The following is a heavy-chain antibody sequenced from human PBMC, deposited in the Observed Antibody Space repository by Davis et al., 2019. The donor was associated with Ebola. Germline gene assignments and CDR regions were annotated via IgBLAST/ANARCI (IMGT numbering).Heavy chain of an antibody. D-gene: IGHD6-13*01. J-gene: IGHJ3*02. CDR1: GGSFSGYY. Sequence: MPSETLSLTCAVYGGSFSGYYWSWIRQPPGKGLEWIGEINHSGSTNYNPSLKSRVTISVDKSKNQFSLKLSSVTAADTAVYYCARGEAAAGTWYAFDIWGQGTMVTVSS. CDR2: INHSGST. V-gene: IGHV4-34*01. CDR3: ARGEAAAGTWYAFDI.